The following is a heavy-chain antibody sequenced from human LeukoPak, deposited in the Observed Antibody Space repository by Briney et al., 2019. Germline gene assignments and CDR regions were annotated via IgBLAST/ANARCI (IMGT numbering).Heavy chain of an antibody. CDR1: GGSISGSSYY. CDR2: IYCSGST. V-gene: IGHV4-39*01. Sequence: PSETLSLTCTVSGGSISGSSYYWGWIRQPPGKGLEWLGNIYCSGSTYYNVSLRRRVSISVDTYQNQFSLKLSSVTAADTAVYYCARQEAGYCSSATCGDFDCWGQGTLVTVSS. CDR3: ARQEAGYCSSATCGDFDC. J-gene: IGHJ4*02. D-gene: IGHD2-2*01.